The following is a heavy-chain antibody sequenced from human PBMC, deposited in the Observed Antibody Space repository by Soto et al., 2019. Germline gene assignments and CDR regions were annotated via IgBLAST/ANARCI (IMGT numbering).Heavy chain of an antibody. J-gene: IGHJ6*02. V-gene: IGHV5-51*01. CDR1: GYSFTTYW. CDR2: MFPGDSDT. D-gene: IGHD6-19*01. CDR3: ARVPDSSLGTMDV. Sequence: TGESLKISCKGSGYSFTTYWIGWVRQLPGQGLEWMGVMFPGDSDTRYSPSFQGQVTMSADPSTNTAYLEWSSLKAADSAMYYCARVPDSSLGTMDVWGQGTRVTFSS.